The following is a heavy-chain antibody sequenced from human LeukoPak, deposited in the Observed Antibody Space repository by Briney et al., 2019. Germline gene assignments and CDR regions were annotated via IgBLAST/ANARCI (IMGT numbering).Heavy chain of an antibody. D-gene: IGHD6-19*01. CDR2: ISSSGSTI. CDR1: GFTFSDYY. V-gene: IGHV3-11*01. CDR3: TKGDGGWYPIDY. Sequence: GGSLRLSCAASGFTFSDYYMSWIRQAPGKGLEWVSYISSSGSTIYYADSVKGRFTISRDNSKNTLLLQMNSLRADDTALYYCTKGDGGWYPIDYWGQGTLVIVSS. J-gene: IGHJ4*02.